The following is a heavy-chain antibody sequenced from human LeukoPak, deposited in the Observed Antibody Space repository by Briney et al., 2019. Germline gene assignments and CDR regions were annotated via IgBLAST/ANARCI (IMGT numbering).Heavy chain of an antibody. CDR1: GGSISSGGYY. CDR2: INHSGST. Sequence: PSETLSLTCTVSGGSISSGGYYWSWIRQPPGKGLEWIGEINHSGSTNYNPSLKSRVTISVDTSKNQFSLKLSSVTAADTAVYYCASPYGGNSPRSYYYYGMDVWGQGTTVTVSS. CDR3: ASPYGGNSPRSYYYYGMDV. D-gene: IGHD4-23*01. V-gene: IGHV4-39*07. J-gene: IGHJ6*02.